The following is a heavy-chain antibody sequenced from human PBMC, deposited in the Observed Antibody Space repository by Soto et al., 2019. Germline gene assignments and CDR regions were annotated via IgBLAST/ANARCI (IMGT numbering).Heavy chain of an antibody. CDR1: GFTFSTFA. V-gene: IGHV3-23*01. J-gene: IGHJ4*02. Sequence: RLSCVASGFTFSTFAMSWVRQAPGKGLEWVSGISGGGGSTYYVDSVKGRFAISRDNAKNSLYLQMNSLRAEDTAVYYCARPGIAAAVTYYFDYWGQGTLVTVSS. D-gene: IGHD6-13*01. CDR3: ARPGIAAAVTYYFDY. CDR2: ISGGGGST.